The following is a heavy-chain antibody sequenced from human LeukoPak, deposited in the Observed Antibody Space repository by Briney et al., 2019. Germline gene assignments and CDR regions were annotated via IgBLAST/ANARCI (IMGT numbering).Heavy chain of an antibody. D-gene: IGHD1-26*01. Sequence: ASVKVSCKASGYTFTSYGISWVRQAPGQGLEWMGIINPSGGSTSYAQKFQGRVTMTRDTSTSTVYMELSSLRSEDTAVYYCATWQELLGAFDIWGQGTMVTVSS. CDR2: INPSGGST. J-gene: IGHJ3*02. CDR3: ATWQELLGAFDI. CDR1: GYTFTSYG. V-gene: IGHV1-46*01.